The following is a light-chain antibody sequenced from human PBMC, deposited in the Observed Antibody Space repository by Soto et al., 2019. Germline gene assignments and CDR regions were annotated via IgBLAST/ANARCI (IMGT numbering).Light chain of an antibody. Sequence: IQLTQSPSSLSASVGDRVTITCRASPAIASFLAWYQQKPGKLPKVLIYAASTLQLGVPSRFSGSGSGTNFTLTITSLQPEDVAAYYCRKYNSALPITFGQGTRLEIK. J-gene: IGKJ5*01. CDR1: PAIASF. CDR3: RKYNSALPIT. V-gene: IGKV1-27*01. CDR2: AAS.